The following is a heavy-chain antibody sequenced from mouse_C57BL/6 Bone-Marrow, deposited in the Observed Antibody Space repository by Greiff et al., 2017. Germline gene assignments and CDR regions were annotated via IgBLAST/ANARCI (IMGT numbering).Heavy chain of an antibody. CDR2: IYPGDGDT. CDR3: AIYGSSLDY. V-gene: IGHV1-82*01. J-gene: IGHJ2*01. Sequence: VKVVESGPELVKPGASVKISCKASGYAFSSSWMNWVKQRPGKGLEWIGRIYPGDGDTNYNGKFKGKATLTADKSSSTAYMQLSSLTSEDSAVYFCAIYGSSLDYWGQGTTLTVSS. CDR1: GYAFSSSW. D-gene: IGHD1-1*01.